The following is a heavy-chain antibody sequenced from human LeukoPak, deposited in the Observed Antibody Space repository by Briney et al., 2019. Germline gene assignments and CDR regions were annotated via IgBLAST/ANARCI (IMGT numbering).Heavy chain of an antibody. Sequence: GGSLRLSCAASGFTFSSYAMSWVRQAPGKGLVWVSRINGEGRGIVYADSVKGRFTISRDNAKNTLFLQMSSLRAEDTGVYYCAREDWYYFDYWGQGTLVTVSS. J-gene: IGHJ4*02. CDR1: GFTFSSYA. CDR2: INGEGRGI. V-gene: IGHV3-74*01. CDR3: AREDWYYFDY. D-gene: IGHD3/OR15-3a*01.